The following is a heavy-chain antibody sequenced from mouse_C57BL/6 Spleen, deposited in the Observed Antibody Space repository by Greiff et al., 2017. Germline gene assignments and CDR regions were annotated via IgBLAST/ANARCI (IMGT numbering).Heavy chain of an antibody. V-gene: IGHV1-7*01. CDR1: GYTFTSYW. CDR3: ARYYYGSSYYAKGY. D-gene: IGHD1-1*01. J-gene: IGHJ4*01. Sequence: QVQLKQSGAELAKPGASVKLSCKASGYTFTSYWMHWVKQRPGQGLEWIGYINPSSGYTKYNQKFKDKATLTADKSSSTAYMQLSRLTYEDSGVYYCARYYYGSSYYAKGYWGQGTSVTVSS. CDR2: INPSSGYT.